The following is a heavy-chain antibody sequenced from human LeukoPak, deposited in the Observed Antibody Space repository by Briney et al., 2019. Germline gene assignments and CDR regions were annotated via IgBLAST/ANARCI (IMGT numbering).Heavy chain of an antibody. D-gene: IGHD3-22*01. J-gene: IGHJ6*03. CDR2: LYYSGST. CDR3: ARDRPEDSSAYRINRLDYYYMDV. V-gene: IGHV4-59*01. CDR1: GGSISGYY. Sequence: SETLSLTCTVSGGSISGYYWSWIRQPPRKGLDWIGYLYYSGSTNYNPSLNSRVTMSVDTSKNQFSLKLSSVTAADTALYYCARDRPEDSSAYRINRLDYYYMDVWGKGTTVTVSS.